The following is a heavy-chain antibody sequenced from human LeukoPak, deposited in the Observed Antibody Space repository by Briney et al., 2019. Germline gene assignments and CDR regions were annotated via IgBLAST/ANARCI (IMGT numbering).Heavy chain of an antibody. D-gene: IGHD3-10*01. CDR1: GGSFSGYY. J-gene: IGHJ5*02. CDR3: ARGWRRGYRGSGNDWFDL. Sequence: SETLSLTCAVYGGSFSGYYWSWIRQPPARGLEWIGEINHSGSTNYNPSLKSVVTISLDTPHNQFSLQMCSVTAADTAVYYGARGWRRGYRGSGNDWFDLGGWGTLVTVSA. V-gene: IGHV4-34*01. CDR2: INHSGST.